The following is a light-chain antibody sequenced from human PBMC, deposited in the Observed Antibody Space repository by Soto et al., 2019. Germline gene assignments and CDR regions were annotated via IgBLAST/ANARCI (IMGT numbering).Light chain of an antibody. CDR2: SKT. CDR1: TGAVTSGYD. J-gene: IGLJ2*01. V-gene: IGLV7-43*01. Sequence: QAVVTQEPSLTVSPGGTVTLTCASSTGAVTSGYDPNWFQQRPGQPPRALIYSKTYKHSWTPARFSGALLGGRAALTLSGAQPEDEADYYCLLFYGHGVVFGGGNKHTVL. CDR3: LLFYGHGVV.